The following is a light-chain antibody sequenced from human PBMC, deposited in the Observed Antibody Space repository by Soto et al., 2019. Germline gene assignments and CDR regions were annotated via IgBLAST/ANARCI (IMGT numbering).Light chain of an antibody. CDR3: QQYGSPSGLN. CDR1: QSVSSSY. J-gene: IGKJ4*01. CDR2: GAS. Sequence: EIVLTQSPGTLSLSPGERATLSCRASQSVSSSYLAWYQQKPGQAPRLLIYGASSRATGIPDRFSGSGSGTDFTLTISRLEPEDFAVYYCQQYGSPSGLNFGGGTKVEIK. V-gene: IGKV3-20*01.